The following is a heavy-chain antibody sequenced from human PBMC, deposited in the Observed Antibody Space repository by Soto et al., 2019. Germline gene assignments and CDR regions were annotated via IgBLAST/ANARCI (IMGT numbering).Heavy chain of an antibody. Sequence: LRLSCAASGFTFSSYEMNWVRQAPGKGLEGVSYISSSGSTIYYADSVKGRFTISRDNAKNSLYLQMNSLRAEDTAVYYCARHAIVVVPAAMRYYYGMDVWGQGTTVTVSS. D-gene: IGHD2-2*01. V-gene: IGHV3-48*03. CDR1: GFTFSSYE. CDR2: ISSSGSTI. CDR3: ARHAIVVVPAAMRYYYGMDV. J-gene: IGHJ6*02.